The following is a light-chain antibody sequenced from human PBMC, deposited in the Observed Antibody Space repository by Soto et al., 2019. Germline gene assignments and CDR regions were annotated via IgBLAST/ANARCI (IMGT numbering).Light chain of an antibody. J-gene: IGLJ1*01. V-gene: IGLV2-14*01. CDR1: KNDIGVYDY. Sequence: QSALTQPPSASGSPGQSVTISCTGTKNDIGVYDYVSWYQHHPGKAPKLIIYEVSYRPSGVSNRFSGSKSGNTASLTISGLQADDEADYYCCSYTSTSTHVFGTGTKVTVL. CDR2: EVS. CDR3: CSYTSTSTHV.